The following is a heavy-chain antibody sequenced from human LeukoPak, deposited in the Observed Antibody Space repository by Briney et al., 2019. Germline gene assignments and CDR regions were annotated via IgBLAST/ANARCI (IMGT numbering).Heavy chain of an antibody. V-gene: IGHV3-23*01. D-gene: IGHD3-10*01. Sequence: GGSLRLSCAASGFSLRAYDLIWVRQAPGKGLDWVSIINGGGDIMMYEDSVKGRFTISRDNSKNTFYLQMNSLRVEDTAVYYCAMRDRGYGLDIWGQGTMVTGSS. CDR2: INGGGDIM. J-gene: IGHJ3*02. CDR1: GFSLRAYD. CDR3: AMRDRGYGLDI.